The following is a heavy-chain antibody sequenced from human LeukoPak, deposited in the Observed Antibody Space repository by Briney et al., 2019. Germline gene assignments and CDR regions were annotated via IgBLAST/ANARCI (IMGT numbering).Heavy chain of an antibody. CDR2: ISWNSGSI. CDR3: AKDSLGDSSGPVDY. V-gene: IGHV3-9*01. J-gene: IGHJ4*02. Sequence: ESGRSLRLSCAASGFTFDDYAMHWVRQAPGKGLEWVSGISWNSGSIGYADSVKGRFTISRDNAKNSLYLQMNSLRAEDTALYYCAKDSLGDSSGPVDYWGQGTLVTVSS. D-gene: IGHD6-19*01. CDR1: GFTFDDYA.